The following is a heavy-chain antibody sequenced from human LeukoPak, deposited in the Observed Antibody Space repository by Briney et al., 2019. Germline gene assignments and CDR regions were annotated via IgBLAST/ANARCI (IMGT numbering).Heavy chain of an antibody. D-gene: IGHD3-10*01. CDR3: ARARLPPSLLYGSGSYYGPRVGAFDI. J-gene: IGHJ3*02. Sequence: GGSLRLSCAASGFTVSSNYMSWVRQAPGKGLEWVSVIYSGGSTYYADSVKGRFTISRDNSKNTLYLQMNSLRAEDTAVYYCARARLPPSLLYGSGSYYGPRVGAFDIWGQGTMVTVSS. CDR2: IYSGGST. V-gene: IGHV3-66*01. CDR1: GFTVSSNY.